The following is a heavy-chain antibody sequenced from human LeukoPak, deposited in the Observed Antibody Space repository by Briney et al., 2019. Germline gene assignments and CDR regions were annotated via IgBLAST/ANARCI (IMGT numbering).Heavy chain of an antibody. CDR2: ISGSSSDI. D-gene: IGHD3-3*01. V-gene: IGHV3-21*04. CDR3: ARVPLRFLEWLSMGYYYYYYMDV. CDR1: EFTFRSYS. J-gene: IGHJ6*03. Sequence: GGSLRLSCAGSEFTFRSYSMHWVRQAPGKGLEWVSSISGSSSDIYYADSVKGRFTISRDNAKNSLYLQMNSLRAEDTALYYCARVPLRFLEWLSMGYYYYYYMDVWGKGTTVTVSS.